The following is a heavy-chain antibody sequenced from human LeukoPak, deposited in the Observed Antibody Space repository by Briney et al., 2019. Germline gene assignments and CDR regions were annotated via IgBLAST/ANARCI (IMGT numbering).Heavy chain of an antibody. V-gene: IGHV3-11*04. CDR3: VMTAGPPTDH. CDR2: ISAGGYPI. Sequence: GGSLTLSCTGSGFTFNDYYMSWVRQAPGKGLEWLSFISAGGYPIYYADSVRGRFTISRDTAKNSLYLQMNSLRVEDTAVYYCVMTAGPPTDHWGQGDLVTVSS. J-gene: IGHJ4*01. CDR1: GFTFNDYY.